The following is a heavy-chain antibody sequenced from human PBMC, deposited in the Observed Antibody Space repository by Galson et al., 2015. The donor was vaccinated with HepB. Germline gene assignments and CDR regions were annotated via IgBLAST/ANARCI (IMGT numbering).Heavy chain of an antibody. D-gene: IGHD5-12*01. CDR3: AREGWLPGGYFGD. V-gene: IGHV3-11*01. J-gene: IGHJ4*02. Sequence: SLRLSCAASGFIFSDYYMSWIRQAPGKGLEWISYISNSGNTIYYADSVKGRFTISRDNARNSLYLQMKSLRADDTAVYYCAREGWLPGGYFGDRGQGTRVTVSS. CDR1: GFIFSDYY. CDR2: ISNSGNTI.